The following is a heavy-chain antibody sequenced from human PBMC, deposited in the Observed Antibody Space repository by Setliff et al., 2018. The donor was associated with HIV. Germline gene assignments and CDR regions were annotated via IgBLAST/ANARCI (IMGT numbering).Heavy chain of an antibody. CDR1: GFTFDDYG. CDR2: IKSKADGGAT. CDR3: AKRGSYGDKLLYYFDS. Sequence: LSFTCAASGFTFDDYGMSWVRQAPGKGLEWVGRIKSKADGGATYYAAPVKGRFTISRDDSRNTLYLQMSSLRAEDTAVYYCAKRGSYGDKLLYYFDSWGQGTLVTVSS. J-gene: IGHJ4*02. V-gene: IGHV3-15*01. D-gene: IGHD4-17*01.